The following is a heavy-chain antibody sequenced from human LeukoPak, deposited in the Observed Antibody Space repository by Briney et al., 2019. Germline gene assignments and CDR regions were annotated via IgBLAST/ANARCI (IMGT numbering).Heavy chain of an antibody. CDR1: GYTFTNYG. CDR3: ARDREVTGTTYAFDI. D-gene: IGHD1-20*01. V-gene: IGHV1-18*01. J-gene: IGHJ3*02. Sequence: ASVKVSCKASGYTFTNYGISWVRQAPGQGLEWMGWISAYNGNTNYAQKLQGRVTMTTDTSTSTAYMELRSLRSDDTAVYYCARDREVTGTTYAFDIWGQGTMVTVSS. CDR2: ISAYNGNT.